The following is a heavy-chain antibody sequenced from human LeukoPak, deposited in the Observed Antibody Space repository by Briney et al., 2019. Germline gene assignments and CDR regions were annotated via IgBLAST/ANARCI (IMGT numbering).Heavy chain of an antibody. V-gene: IGHV3-7*04. CDR2: IKQDGSEK. D-gene: IGHD3-10*01. CDR3: ASDREYYYGSGSFDY. CDR1: GFTFCCHL. J-gene: IGHJ4*02. Sequence: GGALRLSCAASGFTFCCHLVSWVRPGPGKGLEWGGNIKQDGSEKYYVDSVKGRFTISRDNAKNSLYLQMNSLRAEDTAVYYCASDREYYYGSGSFDYWGQGTLVTVSS.